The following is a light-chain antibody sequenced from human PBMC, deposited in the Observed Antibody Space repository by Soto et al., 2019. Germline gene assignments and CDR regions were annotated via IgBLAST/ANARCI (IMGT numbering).Light chain of an antibody. CDR2: GAS. CDR3: QQSYSTPRT. CDR1: QSISSY. J-gene: IGKJ1*01. Sequence: DIQMTQSPSSLSASVGDRVTITCRASQSISSYLNWYQQKLGKAPKLLIYGASSMQSGVPSRFRGSGSGTDFTLTINSLQPEDFATYYCQQSYSTPRTFGQGTKVEIK. V-gene: IGKV1-39*01.